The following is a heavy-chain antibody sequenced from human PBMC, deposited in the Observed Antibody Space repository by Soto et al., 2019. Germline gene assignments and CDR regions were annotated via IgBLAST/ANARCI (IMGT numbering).Heavy chain of an antibody. CDR1: GFTFSDYY. J-gene: IGHJ5*02. CDR2: ISSSGSTI. D-gene: IGHD2-2*03. V-gene: IGHV3-11*01. Sequence: GGSLRLSCAASGFTFSDYYMSWIRQAPGKGLEWVSYISSSGSTIYYADSVKGRFTISRDNAKNSLYLQMNSLRAEDTAVYYCARDACRGYCSSTSCDHCARGNWFDPWGQGTLVTVSS. CDR3: ARDACRGYCSSTSCDHCARGNWFDP.